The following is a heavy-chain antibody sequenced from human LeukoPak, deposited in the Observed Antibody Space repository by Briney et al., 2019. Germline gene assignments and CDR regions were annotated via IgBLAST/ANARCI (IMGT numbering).Heavy chain of an antibody. CDR1: GFTFSRYG. J-gene: IGHJ4*02. CDR2: MWYDGSNK. D-gene: IGHD3-10*01. Sequence: PGRSLRLSCAASGFTFSRYGMHWVRQAPGKGLEWVALMWYDGSNKYYADSVKGRFTISRDNSKNTLYLQMNSLRAEDTAVYYCASDWYRFGELLYYWGQGTLVTVSS. V-gene: IGHV3-33*01. CDR3: ASDWYRFGELLYY.